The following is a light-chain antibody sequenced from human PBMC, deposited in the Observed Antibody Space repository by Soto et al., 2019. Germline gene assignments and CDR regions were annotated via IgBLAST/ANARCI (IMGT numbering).Light chain of an antibody. J-gene: IGKJ4*01. Sequence: EIVLTQSPGTLSLSPGARATLSCRARQSVSSSYLAWYQQKPGQAHRLLIYGASSRATGIPDRFSGSGSGTDFTLTISRLEPEDFAVYYCQQYGSSLLLTFGGGTKMEIK. V-gene: IGKV3-20*01. CDR2: GAS. CDR3: QQYGSSLLLT. CDR1: QSVSSSY.